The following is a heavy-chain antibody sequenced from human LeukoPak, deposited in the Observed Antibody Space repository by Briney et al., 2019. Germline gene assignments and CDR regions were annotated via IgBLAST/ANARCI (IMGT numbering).Heavy chain of an antibody. D-gene: IGHD3-22*01. CDR1: GFTFSSYS. J-gene: IGHJ4*02. Sequence: PGGSLRLSCAASGFTFSSYSMNWVRQAPGKGLEWVSSISSSSSYIYYADSVKGRFTISRDNSKNTLYLQMNSLRAEDTAVYYCAKRTTDSSGYYYDDYWGQGTLVTVSS. V-gene: IGHV3-21*04. CDR3: AKRTTDSSGYYYDDY. CDR2: ISSSSSYI.